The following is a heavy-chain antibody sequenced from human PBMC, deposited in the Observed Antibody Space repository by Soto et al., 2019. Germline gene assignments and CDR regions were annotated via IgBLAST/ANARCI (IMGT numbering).Heavy chain of an antibody. D-gene: IGHD1-26*01. Sequence: GESLKISCKGSGYSFTSYWIGWVRQIPGKGLEWMGIIYPGDSDARYSPSFQGQVTISADKSISTAYLQWSSLKASDTAMYYCARGVGQPSRPYYGMDVWGQGTKVTVAS. V-gene: IGHV5-51*01. J-gene: IGHJ6*02. CDR2: IYPGDSDA. CDR3: ARGVGQPSRPYYGMDV. CDR1: GYSFTSYW.